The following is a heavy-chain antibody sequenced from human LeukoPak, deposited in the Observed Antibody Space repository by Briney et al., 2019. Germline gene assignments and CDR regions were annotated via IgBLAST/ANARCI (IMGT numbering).Heavy chain of an antibody. CDR2: IYYSGST. Sequence: PSETLSLTCTVSGGSISSYYWSWIRQPPGKGLEWIGYIYYSGSTNYNPSLKSRVTISVDTSKNQFSLKLSSVTAADTAVYYCAREHLRRFMDVWGKGTTVTISS. CDR3: AREHLRRFMDV. D-gene: IGHD3-3*02. CDR1: GGSISSYY. V-gene: IGHV4-59*01. J-gene: IGHJ6*03.